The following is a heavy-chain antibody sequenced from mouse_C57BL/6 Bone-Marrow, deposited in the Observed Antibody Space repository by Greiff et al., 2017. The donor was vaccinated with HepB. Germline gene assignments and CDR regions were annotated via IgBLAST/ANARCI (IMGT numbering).Heavy chain of an antibody. V-gene: IGHV1-54*01. CDR3: ARRGSVPDY. CDR1: GYAFTNYL. Sequence: QVQLKQSGAELVRPGTSVKVSCKASGYAFTNYLIEWVKQRPGQGLEWIGVINPGSGGTNYNEKFKGKATLTADKSSSTAYMQLSSLTSEDSAVYFCARRGSVPDYWGQGTTLTVSS. J-gene: IGHJ2*01. D-gene: IGHD1-1*01. CDR2: INPGSGGT.